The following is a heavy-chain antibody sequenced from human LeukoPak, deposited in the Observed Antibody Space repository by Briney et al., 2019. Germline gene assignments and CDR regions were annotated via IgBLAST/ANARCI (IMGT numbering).Heavy chain of an antibody. CDR2: IKSDGST. CDR1: GFTFSSFW. D-gene: IGHD2-2*01. Sequence: GGSLRLSCAASGFTFSSFWMHWVRQAPGKGLVWVSRIKSDGSTNHADSVKGRFTISRDNAKNTVSLQMNSLRVEDTGVYYCARGNQLLYWGQGTLVTVSS. CDR3: ARGNQLLY. V-gene: IGHV3-74*01. J-gene: IGHJ4*02.